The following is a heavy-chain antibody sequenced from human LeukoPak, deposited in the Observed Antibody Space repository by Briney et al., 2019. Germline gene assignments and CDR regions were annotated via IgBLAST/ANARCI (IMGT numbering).Heavy chain of an antibody. CDR3: ANIGYCSGGSCYRYGMDV. Sequence: SETLSLTCAVYGGSFSGNYWSWIRQPPGKGLEWIGEINHSGSTNYNPSLKSRVTISVDTSKNQFSLKLSSVTAADTAVYYCANIGYCSGGSCYRYGMDVWGKGTTVTVSS. J-gene: IGHJ6*04. D-gene: IGHD2-15*01. V-gene: IGHV4-34*01. CDR1: GGSFSGNY. CDR2: INHSGST.